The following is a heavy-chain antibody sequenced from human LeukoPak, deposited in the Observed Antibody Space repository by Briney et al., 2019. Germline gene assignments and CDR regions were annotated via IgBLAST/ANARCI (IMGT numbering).Heavy chain of an antibody. CDR1: GFTFSSNY. V-gene: IGHV3-53*01. Sequence: GGSLRLSCAASGFTFSSNYMAWVRQAPGKGLEWVSVIYSGGTIYYSDSVTGRFTISRDNSKNTLYLQMNSLRAEDTAVYYCAREGSYATSTMWYFDYWGQGTLVTVSS. D-gene: IGHD3-16*01. CDR2: IYSGGTI. CDR3: AREGSYATSTMWYFDY. J-gene: IGHJ4*02.